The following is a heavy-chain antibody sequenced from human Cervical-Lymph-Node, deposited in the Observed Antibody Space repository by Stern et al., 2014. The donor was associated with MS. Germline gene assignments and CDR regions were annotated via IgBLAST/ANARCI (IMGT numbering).Heavy chain of an antibody. CDR3: ARPDLSSALKW. V-gene: IGHV7-4-1*01. CDR2: INTNTGIP. D-gene: IGHD3-3*01. Sequence: MQLVESGSELKEPGASVKVSCKASGYTFTNYAVNWVRQAPGQGLEWMGWINTNTGIPTYAQGFAGRFVFSLDTSVSSAFLQIGSLKAEDTAVYYCARPDLSSALKWWGQGTLVTVSS. J-gene: IGHJ4*02. CDR1: GYTFTNYA.